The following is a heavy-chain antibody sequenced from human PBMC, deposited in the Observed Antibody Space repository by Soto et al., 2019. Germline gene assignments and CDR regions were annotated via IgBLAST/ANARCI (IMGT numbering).Heavy chain of an antibody. CDR3: ARGSRSGFDFDY. J-gene: IGHJ4*02. Sequence: QVQLVESEGGVVQPGRSLRLSCAASGFTFSSYGMHWVRQAPGKGLEWVAVIWYDGSNKYYADSVKGRFTISRDNSKNTLYLQMNSLRAEDTAVYYCARGSRSGFDFDYWGQGTLVTVSS. V-gene: IGHV3-33*01. CDR2: IWYDGSNK. D-gene: IGHD3-3*01. CDR1: GFTFSSYG.